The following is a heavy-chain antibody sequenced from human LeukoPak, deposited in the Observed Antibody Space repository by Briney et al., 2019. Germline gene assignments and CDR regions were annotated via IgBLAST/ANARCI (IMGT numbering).Heavy chain of an antibody. CDR3: TTREIVVEPAQTSMVRGVLWRSDF. CDR2: FDPKEGER. J-gene: IGHJ4*01. D-gene: IGHD3-10*01. CDR1: GDTLTELS. Sequence: ASVKVSCTVSGDTLTELSMRWVRQAPGKGLEWMGGFDPKEGERVYAQNFQGRFTMTEDTSSGTAYMELNSLRSEDTAVYYCTTREIVVEPAQTSMVRGVLWRSDFWGHGTLVTVSS. V-gene: IGHV1-24*01.